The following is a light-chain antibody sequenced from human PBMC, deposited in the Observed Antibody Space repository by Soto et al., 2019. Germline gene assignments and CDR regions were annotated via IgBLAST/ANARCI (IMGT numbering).Light chain of an antibody. V-gene: IGKV3-11*01. J-gene: IGKJ1*01. CDR2: LAS. CDR3: HQRQSWPRT. Sequence: EIVLTQSPGTLSLFPGDRVTLSCRASQAVNTRLAWYQHKPGQAPRLLIYLASNRAAGVPARFSGSGSGTDFTLTISDVEPEDFAVYYCHQRQSWPRTFGQGTKVDIK. CDR1: QAVNTR.